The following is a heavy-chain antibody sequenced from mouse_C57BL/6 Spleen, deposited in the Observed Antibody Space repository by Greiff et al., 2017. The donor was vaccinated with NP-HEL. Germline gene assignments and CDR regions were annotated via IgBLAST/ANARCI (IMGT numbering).Heavy chain of an antibody. CDR3: ARHEGRRDDGYFPFAY. CDR1: GYTFTEYT. V-gene: IGHV1-62-2*01. D-gene: IGHD2-3*01. J-gene: IGHJ3*01. CDR2: FYPGSGSI. Sequence: VQLQESGAELVKPGASVKLSCKASGYTFTEYTIHWVKQRSGQGLEWIGWFYPGSGSIKYNEKFKDKATLTADKSSSTVYMELSRLTSEDSAVYFCARHEGRRDDGYFPFAYWGQGTLVTVSA.